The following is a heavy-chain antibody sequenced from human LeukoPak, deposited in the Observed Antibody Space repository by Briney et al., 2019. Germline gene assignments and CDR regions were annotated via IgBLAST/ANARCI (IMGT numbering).Heavy chain of an antibody. Sequence: SVKVSCKASGGTFSSYAISWVRQAPGQGFEWMGGIIPIFGTANYAQKFQGRVTITADESTSTAYMELSSLRSEDTAVYYCAGDSSGWFDPWGQGTLVTVSS. J-gene: IGHJ5*02. CDR1: GGTFSSYA. CDR2: IIPIFGTA. CDR3: AGDSSGWFDP. D-gene: IGHD6-19*01. V-gene: IGHV1-69*13.